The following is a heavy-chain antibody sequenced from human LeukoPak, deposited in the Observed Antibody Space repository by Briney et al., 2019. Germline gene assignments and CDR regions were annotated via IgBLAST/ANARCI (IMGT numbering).Heavy chain of an antibody. Sequence: PGGSLRLSCAASGFTFSRDSMNWVRQAPGKGLEWVSYINGGGSPIYYADSVRGRFTISRDNAKNSLYLQMNSLRAEDTAVYYCVRDNPRCCGVVPANIDDYWGQGTPVTVSS. CDR3: VRDNPRCCGVVPANIDDY. V-gene: IGHV3-48*01. CDR2: INGGGSPI. CDR1: GFTFSRDS. J-gene: IGHJ4*02. D-gene: IGHD2-15*01.